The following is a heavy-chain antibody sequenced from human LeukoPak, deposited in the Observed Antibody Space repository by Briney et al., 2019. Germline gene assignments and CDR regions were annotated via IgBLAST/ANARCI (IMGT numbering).Heavy chain of an antibody. V-gene: IGHV1-69*04. D-gene: IGHD3-22*01. CDR3: ARETNYYDSSVLRY. Sequence: SVKVSCKASGGTFSSYAISWVRQAPGQGLKWWGRIIPILGIANYAQKFQGRVTITADKSTSTAYMELSSLRSEDTAVYYCARETNYYDSSVLRYWGQGTLVTVSS. CDR2: IIPILGIA. J-gene: IGHJ4*02. CDR1: GGTFSSYA.